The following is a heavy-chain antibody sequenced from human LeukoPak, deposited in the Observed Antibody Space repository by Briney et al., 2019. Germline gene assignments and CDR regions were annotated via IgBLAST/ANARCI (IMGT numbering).Heavy chain of an antibody. CDR1: GGSMNSYY. V-gene: IGHV4-59*08. Sequence: SETLSLTCTVSGGSMNSYYWGWIRQPPGRGLEWIGYIHDSGNTNYHPSLKSRVTFSMDTSKNQFSLKVNSVTAADTAVYYCARHPGRRYNNEGGIDYWGQGTLVTVSS. J-gene: IGHJ4*02. D-gene: IGHD1-1*01. CDR2: IHDSGNT. CDR3: ARHPGRRYNNEGGIDY.